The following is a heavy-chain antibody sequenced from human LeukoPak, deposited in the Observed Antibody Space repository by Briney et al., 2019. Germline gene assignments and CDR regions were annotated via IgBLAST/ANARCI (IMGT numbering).Heavy chain of an antibody. V-gene: IGHV4-59*01. CDR3: ARGGNDFWSGSPDAFDI. D-gene: IGHD3-3*01. CDR1: GGSTTSYY. CDR2: IYYSGST. J-gene: IGHJ3*02. Sequence: PETLSPTCTLSGGSTTSYYWSWIRHPPEEGLEWIGYIYYSGSTNYNPSLKSRVTISVDTSKNQFSLKLSSVTAADTAVYYCARGGNDFWSGSPDAFDIWGQGTMVTVSS.